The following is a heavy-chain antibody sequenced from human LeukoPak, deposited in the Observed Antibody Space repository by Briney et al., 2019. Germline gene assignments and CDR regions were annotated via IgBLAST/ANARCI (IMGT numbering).Heavy chain of an antibody. V-gene: IGHV3-20*04. J-gene: IGHJ4*02. CDR1: GFTFDDYG. CDR3: AKSGMVVNSFDY. D-gene: IGHD4/OR15-4a*01. Sequence: GGSLRLSCAASGFTFDDYGMSWVRQAPGKGLEWVSGINWNGGSTGYADSVKGRFTTSRDNSKNTLYLQMNSLRAEDTAVYYCAKSGMVVNSFDYWGQGTLVTVSS. CDR2: INWNGGST.